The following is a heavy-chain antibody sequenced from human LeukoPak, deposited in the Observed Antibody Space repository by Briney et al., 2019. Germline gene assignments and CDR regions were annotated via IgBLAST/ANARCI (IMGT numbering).Heavy chain of an antibody. CDR2: INPSGGST. V-gene: IGHV1-46*01. CDR3: ARGRGAYANWFDP. D-gene: IGHD3-10*01. J-gene: IGHJ5*02. CDR1: GYNFIYYY. Sequence: ASVKVSCKTSGYNFIYYYMHWVRQAPGQGLEWMGIINPSGGSTSYAQKFQGRVTMTRDTSTSTVYMELSSLRSEDTAVYYCARGRGAYANWFDPWGQGTLVTVSS.